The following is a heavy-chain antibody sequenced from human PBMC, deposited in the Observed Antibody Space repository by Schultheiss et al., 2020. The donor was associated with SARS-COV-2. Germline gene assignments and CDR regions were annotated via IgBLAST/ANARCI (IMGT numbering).Heavy chain of an antibody. CDR3: AREAFYHMDL. J-gene: IGHJ6*03. CDR1: GGSISSSSYY. Sequence: SQTLSLTCTVSGGSISSSSYYWGWIRQPPGKGLEWIGSIYYSGSTYYNPSLKSRVTISVDTSKNQFSLKLSSVTAADTAVYYCAREAFYHMDLWGRGTTVTVSS. V-gene: IGHV4-39*07. CDR2: IYYSGST.